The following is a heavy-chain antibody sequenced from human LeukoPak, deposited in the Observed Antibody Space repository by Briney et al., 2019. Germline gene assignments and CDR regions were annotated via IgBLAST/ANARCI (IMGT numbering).Heavy chain of an antibody. Sequence: GGSLRLSCAASGFTFSNYALSWVRQAPGKGLEWVSDISGSGGSTYYADSVKGRFTISRDNSKNTMYLQMNSLRAEDTAVYYCAKDPYYDSSGYYRDYFDYWGQGTLVTVSS. D-gene: IGHD3-22*01. CDR3: AKDPYYDSSGYYRDYFDY. CDR2: ISGSGGST. CDR1: GFTFSNYA. V-gene: IGHV3-23*01. J-gene: IGHJ4*02.